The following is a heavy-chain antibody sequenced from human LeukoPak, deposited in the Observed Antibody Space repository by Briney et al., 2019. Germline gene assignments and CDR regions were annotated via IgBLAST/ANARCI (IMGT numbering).Heavy chain of an antibody. J-gene: IGHJ6*02. Sequence: SETLSLTCTVSGGSVSSSSYYWGWIRQPPGKGLEWIGSIYYSGSTYYNPSLKSRVTISVDTSKNQFFLKLSSVTAADTAVYYCARTQRITMVRGVMDVWGQGTTVTVSS. V-gene: IGHV4-39*01. CDR3: ARTQRITMVRGVMDV. CDR1: GGSVSSSSYY. CDR2: IYYSGST. D-gene: IGHD3-10*01.